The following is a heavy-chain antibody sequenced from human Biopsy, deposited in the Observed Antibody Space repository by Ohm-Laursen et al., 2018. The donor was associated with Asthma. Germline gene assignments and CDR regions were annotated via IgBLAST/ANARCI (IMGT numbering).Heavy chain of an antibody. CDR1: GYTFTSNA. CDR2: LNPVNGNT. Sequence: ASVKVSCKASGYTFTSNAIHWMRQAPGQSLEWMAWLNPVNGNTKYSQQFQGRVTITRDTSASTAYVELSSLTSEDTAVFYCAREVGATRYDPWGQGTLVTVSS. CDR3: AREVGATRYDP. D-gene: IGHD1-26*01. V-gene: IGHV1-3*01. J-gene: IGHJ5*02.